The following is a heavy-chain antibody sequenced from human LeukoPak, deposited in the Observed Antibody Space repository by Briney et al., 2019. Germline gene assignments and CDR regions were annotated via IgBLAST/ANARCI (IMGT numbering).Heavy chain of an antibody. CDR2: ITGSGGTT. CDR3: GKDPNGDYVGAFDFQR. J-gene: IGHJ1*01. D-gene: IGHD4-17*01. V-gene: IGHV3-23*01. CDR1: GFTFRNYA. Sequence: GGSLRLSCAASGFTFRNYAVVWVRQVPGKGLEWVSAITGSGGTTYYADSVRGRFTIYRDNSKNTLYLQMNSLRGEDTAVYYCGKDPNGDYVGAFDFQRWGQGTLVTVSS.